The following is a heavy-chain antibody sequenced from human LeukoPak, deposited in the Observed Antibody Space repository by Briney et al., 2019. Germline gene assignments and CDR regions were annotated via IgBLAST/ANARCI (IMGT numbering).Heavy chain of an antibody. D-gene: IGHD5-12*01. Sequence: MGSGPTLVNPTQTLTLTCTFSGFSLSTSGVGVGWIRQSPGKALEWLALIYWDDDKRYSPSLRSRLTITKDTSRNQVVLTLTNMDPVDTATYYCAHRRQDRGYAGLDYWGQGTLVIVSS. V-gene: IGHV2-5*02. CDR3: AHRRQDRGYAGLDY. CDR2: IYWDDDK. CDR1: GFSLSTSGVG. J-gene: IGHJ4*02.